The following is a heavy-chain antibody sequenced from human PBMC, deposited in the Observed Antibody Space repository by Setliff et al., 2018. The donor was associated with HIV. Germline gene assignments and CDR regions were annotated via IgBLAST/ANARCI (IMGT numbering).Heavy chain of an antibody. D-gene: IGHD6-19*01. CDR3: ALGGLSSGWGVS. Sequence: GSLRLSCAASGFAFGSFAMSWIRQAPGKALEWVSSITDDGLSTFYAGSVRGRFTVSRDNSRNTLSLQMNSLRGEDTAFYYCALGGLSSGWGVSWGQGTLVTVSS. V-gene: IGHV3-23*01. CDR2: ITDDGLST. CDR1: GFAFGSFA. J-gene: IGHJ5*02.